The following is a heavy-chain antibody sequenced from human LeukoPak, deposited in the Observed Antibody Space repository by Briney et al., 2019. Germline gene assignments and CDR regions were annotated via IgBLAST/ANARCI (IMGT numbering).Heavy chain of an antibody. V-gene: IGHV1-46*01. J-gene: IGHJ4*02. D-gene: IGHD3-22*01. CDR1: GYTFTNYY. CDR2: ITPSGGST. Sequence: ASVKVSCKASGYTFTNYYILWVRQAPEQGLEWMGIITPSGGSTNYAQKFQGRVTMTEDTSTDTAYMELSSLRSEDTAVYYCARVPRYYYDSSGYYYDYWGQGTLVTVSS. CDR3: ARVPRYYYDSSGYYYDY.